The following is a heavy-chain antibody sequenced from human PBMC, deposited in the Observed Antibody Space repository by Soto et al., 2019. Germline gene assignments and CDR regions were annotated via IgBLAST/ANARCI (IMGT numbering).Heavy chain of an antibody. J-gene: IGHJ4*02. CDR1: GFTFSSYG. CDR3: VNASTVPTPLDY. CDR2: ISYDGSNK. D-gene: IGHD4-17*01. Sequence: QVQLVESGGGVVQPGRSLRLSCAASGFTFSSYGIHWVRQAPGKGVEWVAFISYDGSNKYYADSVKGRFTISRDNSKNTLYLQMNSLRAEDTAVYYCVNASTVPTPLDYWGQGTMVTVSS. V-gene: IGHV3-30*18.